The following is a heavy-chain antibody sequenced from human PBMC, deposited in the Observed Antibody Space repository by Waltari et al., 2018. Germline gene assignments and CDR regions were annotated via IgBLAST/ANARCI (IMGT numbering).Heavy chain of an antibody. Sequence: QVQLVESGGGVVQPGGSLRLSCAASGFTFSSYGMHWVRQAPGKGVGWVAFIRYDGSNKYYADSVKGRFTISRDNSKNTLYLQMNSLRAEDTAVYYCAKTGDGGGYWYFDLWGRGTLVTVSS. J-gene: IGHJ2*01. CDR1: GFTFSSYG. D-gene: IGHD7-27*01. CDR2: IRYDGSNK. CDR3: AKTGDGGGYWYFDL. V-gene: IGHV3-30*02.